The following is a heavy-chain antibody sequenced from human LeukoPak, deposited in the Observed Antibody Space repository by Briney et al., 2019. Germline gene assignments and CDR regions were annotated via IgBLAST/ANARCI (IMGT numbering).Heavy chain of an antibody. V-gene: IGHV4-59*01. CDR1: GGSISDYY. Sequence: ASETLSLTCTVSGGSISDYYWSWMRQPPGKGLEWIGYIYYSGRTNYNPSLKSRVSISVDTSKNQFSLKLSSVTAADTAVYYCARDFRGSVDAFDIWGQGTMVAVSS. J-gene: IGHJ3*02. CDR2: IYYSGRT. CDR3: ARDFRGSVDAFDI.